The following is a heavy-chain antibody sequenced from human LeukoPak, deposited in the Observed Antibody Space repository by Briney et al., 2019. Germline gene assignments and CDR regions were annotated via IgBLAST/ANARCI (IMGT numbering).Heavy chain of an antibody. V-gene: IGHV3-23*01. CDR1: GFTFSSYA. D-gene: IGHD2-15*01. CDR2: ISGSGGST. J-gene: IGHJ6*02. CDR3: AKDGYCSGGSCYSNALDV. Sequence: GGSLRLSCAASGFTFSSYAMSWVRQAPGKGLEWVSAISGSGGSTYYADSVKGRFTISRDNSKNTLYLQMNSLRAEDTAVYYCAKDGYCSGGSCYSNALDVWGQGSTVTVSS.